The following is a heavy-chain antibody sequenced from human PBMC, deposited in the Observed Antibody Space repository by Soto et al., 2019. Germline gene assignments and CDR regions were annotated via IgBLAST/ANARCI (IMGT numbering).Heavy chain of an antibody. CDR3: ASSQQLVQLAGY. J-gene: IGHJ4*02. CDR2: IYYSGST. V-gene: IGHV4-30-4*01. CDR1: GGSISSGDYY. Sequence: PSETLSLTCTVSGGSISSGDYYWSWIRQPPGKGLEWIGYIYYSGSTYYNPSLKGRVTISVDTSKNQFSLKLSSVTAADTAVYYCASSQQLVQLAGYWGQGTLVTVSS. D-gene: IGHD6-13*01.